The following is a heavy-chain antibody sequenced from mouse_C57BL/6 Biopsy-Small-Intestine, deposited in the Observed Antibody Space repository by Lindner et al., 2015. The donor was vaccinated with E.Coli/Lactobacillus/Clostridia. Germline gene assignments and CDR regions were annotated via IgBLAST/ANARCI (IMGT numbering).Heavy chain of an antibody. CDR1: GYTFTSYG. D-gene: IGHD2-14*01. Sequence: SVKVSCKASGYTFTSYGISWVRQAPGQGLEWMGRISAYNGNTNYAQKLQGRVTMTTDTSTSTVYMELRSLRSDDTAVYYCARGCLGIFAFDIWGQGTMVTVSS. CDR2: ISAYNGNT. V-gene: IGHV1-81*01. J-gene: IGHJ3*01. CDR3: ARGCLGIFAFDI.